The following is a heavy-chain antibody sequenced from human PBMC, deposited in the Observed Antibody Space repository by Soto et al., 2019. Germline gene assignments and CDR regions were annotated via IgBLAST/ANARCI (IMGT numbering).Heavy chain of an antibody. Sequence: GGSLRLSCAASGFTFSIFAMSWVRQSPGKGLEWVSTISGSGGSTYYADAVKGRFTISRDNSKKTLYLQMNSLRVEDTAVYYCAKGSGSHYDYFDYWGRGALVTVSS. V-gene: IGHV3-23*01. J-gene: IGHJ4*02. CDR2: ISGSGGST. D-gene: IGHD1-26*01. CDR1: GFTFSIFA. CDR3: AKGSGSHYDYFDY.